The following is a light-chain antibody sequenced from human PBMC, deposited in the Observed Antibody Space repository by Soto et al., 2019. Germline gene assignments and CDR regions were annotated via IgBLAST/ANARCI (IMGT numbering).Light chain of an antibody. Sequence: DIQMTQSPSTVSASVGDSATITCRASQSITTWLAWYQQRPGKAPKLLIYDVSTLQSGVPSRFSGSGSGTEFTLTISSLQPEDFATYYCQQVNSYPATFGGGTKVDIK. CDR1: QSITTW. J-gene: IGKJ4*01. CDR3: QQVNSYPAT. V-gene: IGKV1-5*01. CDR2: DVS.